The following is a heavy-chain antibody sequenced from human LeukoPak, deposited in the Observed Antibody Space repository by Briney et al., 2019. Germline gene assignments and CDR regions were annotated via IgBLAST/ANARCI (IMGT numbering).Heavy chain of an antibody. D-gene: IGHD2-15*01. CDR2: IYYSGST. V-gene: IGHV4-59*01. Sequence: SEILSLTCTVSGGSISSYYWSWIRQPPGKGLEWIGYIYYSGSTNYNPSLKSRVTISVDTSKNQFSLKLSSVTAADTAVYYCASGYCSGGSCYSGGWYFDLWGRGTLVTVSS. CDR1: GGSISSYY. J-gene: IGHJ2*01. CDR3: ASGYCSGGSCYSGGWYFDL.